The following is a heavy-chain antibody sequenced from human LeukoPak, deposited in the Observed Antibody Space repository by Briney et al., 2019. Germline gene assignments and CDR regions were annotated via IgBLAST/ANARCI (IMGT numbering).Heavy chain of an antibody. D-gene: IGHD3-9*01. CDR1: GYTFTGYY. CDR3: ARRRVYDILTSYAFDI. V-gene: IGHV1-2*02. Sequence: ASVKVSCKASGYTFTGYYMHWMRQAPGQGLEWMGWINPNSGGTNYAQKFQGRVTMTRDTSISTAYMELSSLRSDDTTVYYCARRRVYDILTSYAFDIWGQGTMVTVSS. CDR2: INPNSGGT. J-gene: IGHJ3*02.